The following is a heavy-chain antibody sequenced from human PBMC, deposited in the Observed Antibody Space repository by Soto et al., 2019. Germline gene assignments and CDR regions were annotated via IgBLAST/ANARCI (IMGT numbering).Heavy chain of an antibody. V-gene: IGHV3-11*01. CDR2: ISSSGSTI. D-gene: IGHD3-10*01. CDR3: ARDLRYGSGSRAPHYYYMDA. CDR1: GFTFSDYY. J-gene: IGHJ6*03. Sequence: QVQLVESGGGLVKPGGSLRLSCAASGFTFSDYYMSWIRQAPGKGLEWVSYISSSGSTIYYADSVKGRFTISRDNAKNSLYLQMNSLRAEDTAVYYCARDLRYGSGSRAPHYYYMDAWGKGTTVTVSS.